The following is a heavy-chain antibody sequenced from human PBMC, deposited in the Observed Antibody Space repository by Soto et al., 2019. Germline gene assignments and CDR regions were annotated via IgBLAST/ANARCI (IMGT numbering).Heavy chain of an antibody. J-gene: IGHJ5*02. CDR1: GYTFTSYG. V-gene: IGHV1-18*04. CDR2: VSAYNGNT. CDR3: AGSSWYEAEWFDP. D-gene: IGHD6-13*01. Sequence: ASVKVSCEASGYTFTSYGISWVRQAPGQGLEWMGWVSAYNGNTNYVQKLQGRVTMTTDTSTSTAYMELRSLRSDDTAVYYCAGSSWYEAEWFDPWGQGTLVTVSS.